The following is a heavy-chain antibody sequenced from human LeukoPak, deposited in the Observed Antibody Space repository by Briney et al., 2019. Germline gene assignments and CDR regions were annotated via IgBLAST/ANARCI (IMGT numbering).Heavy chain of an antibody. V-gene: IGHV1-46*01. Sequence: ASVKVSCKASGYTFTSYYMHWVRRSPGQGLEWMGIINPSGGSTSYAQKFQCRVTMTRDTSTSTVYMELSSLRSEDTAVYYCAREVGDIVVVPAAMFYWFDPWGQGTLVTVSS. CDR3: AREVGDIVVVPAAMFYWFDP. J-gene: IGHJ5*02. CDR1: GYTFTSYY. CDR2: INPSGGST. D-gene: IGHD2-2*01.